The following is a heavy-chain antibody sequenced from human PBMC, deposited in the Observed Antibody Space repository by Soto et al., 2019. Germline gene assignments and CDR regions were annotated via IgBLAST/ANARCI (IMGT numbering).Heavy chain of an antibody. V-gene: IGHV1-69*02. CDR1: GGTFSRYT. CDR2: IIPIAAIA. D-gene: IGHD3-10*01. J-gene: IGHJ5*02. CDR3: ARGSTIVRGAPSWFDP. Sequence: QVQLVQSGAEVKKPGSSVKVSCKASGGTFSRYTINWVRQAPGQGLEWMGRIIPIAAIANYTQKFQGRVTMTVDKPAPTAYMELSSLRSDDTAVYYCARGSTIVRGAPSWFDPWGQGTLVTVSS.